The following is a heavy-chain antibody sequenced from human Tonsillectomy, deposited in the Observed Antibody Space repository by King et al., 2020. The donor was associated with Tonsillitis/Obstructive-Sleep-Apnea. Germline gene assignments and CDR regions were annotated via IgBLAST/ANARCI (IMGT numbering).Heavy chain of an antibody. Sequence: VQLVQSGGDLVQPGGSLRLSCAASGFTFSSYAMNWVRQAPGKGPEWVSGISGSGGSTYYADSVKGRFTISRDNSKNTVYLQMNSLRAEDTDIYSCAQLESTVPVAGTVDSYFDYWGQGTLVTVSS. V-gene: IGHV3-23*04. D-gene: IGHD6-19*01. CDR1: GFTFSSYA. CDR2: ISGSGGST. J-gene: IGHJ4*02. CDR3: AQLESTVPVAGTVDSYFDY.